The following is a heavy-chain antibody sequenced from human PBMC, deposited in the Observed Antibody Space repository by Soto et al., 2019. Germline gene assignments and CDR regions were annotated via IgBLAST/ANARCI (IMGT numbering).Heavy chain of an antibody. J-gene: IGHJ2*01. Sequence: SETLSLTCSVSGGSISSSSYYWGWIRQPPGKGLEWIGSIYYSGSTYYNPSLKSRVTISVDTSKNQFSLKLSSVTAADTAVYYCATPGVVVISAIPHFDLWGRGTLVTVSS. V-gene: IGHV4-39*01. CDR1: GGSISSSSYY. CDR2: IYYSGST. CDR3: ATPGVVVISAIPHFDL. D-gene: IGHD3-22*01.